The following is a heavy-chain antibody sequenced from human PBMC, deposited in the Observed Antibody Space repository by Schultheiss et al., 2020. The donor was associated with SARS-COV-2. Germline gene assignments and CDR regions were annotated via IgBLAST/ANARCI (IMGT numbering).Heavy chain of an antibody. CDR3: ARIRPYCSSTSCYHDAFDI. J-gene: IGHJ3*02. CDR2: IDWDDDK. D-gene: IGHD2-2*01. Sequence: TLSLTCAVYGGSFSGYYWSWIRQPPGKALEWLARIDWDDDKFYSTSLKTRLTISKDTSKNQVVLTMTNMDPVDTATYYCARIRPYCSSTSCYHDAFDIWGQGTMVTVSS. CDR1: GGSFSGYY. V-gene: IGHV2-70*16.